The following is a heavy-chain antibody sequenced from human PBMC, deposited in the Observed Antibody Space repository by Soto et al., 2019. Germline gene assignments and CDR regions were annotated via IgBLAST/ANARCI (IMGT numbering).Heavy chain of an antibody. CDR3: ARESYYYDSSTFDI. CDR1: GFTFSSYI. J-gene: IGHJ3*02. V-gene: IGHV3-48*02. Sequence: PGGSLRLSCAASGFTFSSYIMNWVRQAPGKGLEWVSYISRSSRTIYYADSVKGRFTISRDNAKNSLYLQMNSLRDEDTSVYDCARESYYYDSSTFDIWGQGTMVTVSS. D-gene: IGHD3-22*01. CDR2: ISRSSRTI.